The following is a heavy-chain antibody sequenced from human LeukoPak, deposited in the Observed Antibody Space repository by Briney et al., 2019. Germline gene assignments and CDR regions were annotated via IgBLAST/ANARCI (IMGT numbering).Heavy chain of an antibody. CDR1: GFTFSSYA. CDR2: IKSDGSRT. CDR3: ARELPFDY. Sequence: QPGGSLRLSCAASGFTFSSYAMSWARQAPGKGLVWVSRIKSDGSRTDYADSVKGRFTISRDNAKNTLYLQMNSLRAEDTAVYYCARELPFDYWGQGTLVTVSS. J-gene: IGHJ4*02. V-gene: IGHV3-74*01.